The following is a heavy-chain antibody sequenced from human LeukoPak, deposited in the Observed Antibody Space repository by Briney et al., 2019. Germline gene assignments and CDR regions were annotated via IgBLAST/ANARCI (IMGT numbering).Heavy chain of an antibody. J-gene: IGHJ5*02. CDR1: GFTFDDYT. D-gene: IGHD6-13*01. Sequence: PGGSLRLSCAASGFTFDDYTMHWVRQAPGKGLEWVSLISWDGGSTYYADSVKGRFTISRDNSKNSLCLQMNSLRTEDTALYYCAKELAAQGWFDPWGQGTLVTVSS. CDR2: ISWDGGST. CDR3: AKELAAQGWFDP. V-gene: IGHV3-43*01.